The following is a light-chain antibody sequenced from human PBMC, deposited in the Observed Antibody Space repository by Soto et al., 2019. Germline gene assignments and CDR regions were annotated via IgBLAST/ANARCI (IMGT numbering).Light chain of an antibody. CDR3: SSKTSSSSPFV. V-gene: IGLV2-14*01. CDR2: EVG. J-gene: IGLJ1*01. Sequence: QSALTQPASVSGSPGQSITISCTGSTSDVGAYNYVSWYKHHPGQAPQLMIYEVGNRPSGVSNRFSGSKSGNTASLTISGLQADDEGDYYCSSKTSSSSPFVFGTGTKVTVL. CDR1: TSDVGAYNY.